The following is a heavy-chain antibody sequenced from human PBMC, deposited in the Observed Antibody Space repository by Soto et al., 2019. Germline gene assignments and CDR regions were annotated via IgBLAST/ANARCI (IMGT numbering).Heavy chain of an antibody. J-gene: IGHJ6*02. Sequence: PGGSLRLSCAASGFTFSSYWMHWVRQAPGKGLVWVSRINIAGSSTNYADSVKGRFTISRDNAKNTLYLQMNSLRAEDTAVYYCARLGGYCSSTSCYEYGLDVWGQGTTVTAP. CDR2: INIAGSST. D-gene: IGHD2-2*01. CDR3: ARLGGYCSSTSCYEYGLDV. V-gene: IGHV3-74*01. CDR1: GFTFSSYW.